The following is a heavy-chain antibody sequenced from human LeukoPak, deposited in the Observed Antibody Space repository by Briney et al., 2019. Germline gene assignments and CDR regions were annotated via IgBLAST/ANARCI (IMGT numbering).Heavy chain of an antibody. CDR3: AKVLRAYDSYYYYGMDV. J-gene: IGHJ6*02. V-gene: IGHV3-23*01. CDR2: VDGGGGGT. Sequence: GGSLRLSCAASGFTLSSYAMTWVRQAPGRGLEWVSSVDGGGGGTYYADSVKGRFTISRDNSKNTLYLQMNSLRAEDTAVYYCAKVLRAYDSYYYYGMDVWGQGTTVTVSS. CDR1: GFTLSSYA. D-gene: IGHD2-15*01.